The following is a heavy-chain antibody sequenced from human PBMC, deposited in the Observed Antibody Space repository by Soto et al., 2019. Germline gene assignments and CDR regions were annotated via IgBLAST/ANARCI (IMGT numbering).Heavy chain of an antibody. D-gene: IGHD6-19*01. CDR1: GLTFSGSA. J-gene: IGHJ4*02. Sequence: PGGSLRLSCAASGLTFSGSAMHWVRQASGKGLEWVGRIRSKANSYATAYAASVKGRFTISRDDSKNTAYLQMNSLKTEDTAVYYCTRHVLVAGLENYWGQGTLVTVSS. CDR3: TRHVLVAGLENY. CDR2: IRSKANSYAT. V-gene: IGHV3-73*01.